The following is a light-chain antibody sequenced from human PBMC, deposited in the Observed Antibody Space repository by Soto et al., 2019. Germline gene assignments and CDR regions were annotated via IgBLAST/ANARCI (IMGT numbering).Light chain of an antibody. V-gene: IGLV2-14*03. J-gene: IGLJ1*01. CDR1: SSDVVSYNY. Sequence: QSVLTQPASVSGSPGQSITISCTGSSSDVVSYNYVSWYQHHPGEAPKLIIYDVNNRPSGVSNRFSGSKSGNTASLTISGLQAEDEADYYCCSYTSNNTLVYVFGTGTKVTVL. CDR3: CSYTSNNTLVYV. CDR2: DVN.